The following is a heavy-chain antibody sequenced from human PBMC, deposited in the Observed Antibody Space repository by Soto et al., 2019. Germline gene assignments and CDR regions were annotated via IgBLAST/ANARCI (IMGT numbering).Heavy chain of an antibody. CDR2: IDWDDDK. Sequence: VSGPTLEKPTETLGLSCTFSGFSLSTSRMCVSWIRQPPGKALEWLALIDWDDDKYYSTSLKTRLTISKDTSKNQVVLTMTNMDPVDTATYYCARTYGSGSYPDYWGQGTLVTVSS. D-gene: IGHD3-10*01. J-gene: IGHJ4*02. CDR1: GFSLSTSRMC. CDR3: ARTYGSGSYPDY. V-gene: IGHV2-70*01.